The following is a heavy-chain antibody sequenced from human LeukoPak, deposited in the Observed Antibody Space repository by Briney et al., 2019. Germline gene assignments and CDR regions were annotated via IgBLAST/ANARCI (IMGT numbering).Heavy chain of an antibody. CDR2: ISAYNGST. CDR3: ARVGDGSGYYYDVFDY. Sequence: VASVKVSCKASGYTFTSYGISWVRQAPGQGLEWMGWISAYNGSTNYAQKLQGRVTMTTDTSTSTAYMELRSLRSDDTAVYYCARVGDGSGYYYDVFDYWGQGTLVTVSS. CDR1: GYTFTSYG. J-gene: IGHJ4*02. V-gene: IGHV1-18*01. D-gene: IGHD3-22*01.